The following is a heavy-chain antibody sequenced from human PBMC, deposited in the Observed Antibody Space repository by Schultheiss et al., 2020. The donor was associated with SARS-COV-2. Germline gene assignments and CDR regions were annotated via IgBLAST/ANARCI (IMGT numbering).Heavy chain of an antibody. CDR1: GFTFSSYD. Sequence: GESLKISCAASGFTFSSYDMHWVRQATGKGLEWVSAIGTAGDTYYPGSVKGRFTISRENAKNSLYLQMNSLRAEDTAVYYCAKRGKARITMIVIVQSYFDYWGQGTLVTVSS. CDR3: AKRGKARITMIVIVQSYFDY. CDR2: IGTAGDT. V-gene: IGHV3-13*01. J-gene: IGHJ4*02. D-gene: IGHD3-22*01.